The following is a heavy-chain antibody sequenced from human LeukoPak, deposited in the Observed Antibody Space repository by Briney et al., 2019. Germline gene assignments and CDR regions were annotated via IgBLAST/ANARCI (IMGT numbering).Heavy chain of an antibody. J-gene: IGHJ3*02. Sequence: SETLSLTCAVSGYSISSGYYWGWIRQPPGKGLEWIGSIYHSGSTYYNPSLKSRVTISVDTSKNQFSLKLRSVTAADTAVYYCERHHKSGTDAFDIWGQGTMVTVSS. D-gene: IGHD1-1*01. CDR1: GYSISSGYY. V-gene: IGHV4-38-2*01. CDR2: IYHSGST. CDR3: ERHHKSGTDAFDI.